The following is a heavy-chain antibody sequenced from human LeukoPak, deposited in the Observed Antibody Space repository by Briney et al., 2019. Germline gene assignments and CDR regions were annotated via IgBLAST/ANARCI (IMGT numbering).Heavy chain of an antibody. CDR2: ISGSGGTT. CDR3: AKDSLPYYYGSGSYSY. V-gene: IGHV3-23*01. CDR1: GFTFNNYA. J-gene: IGHJ4*02. D-gene: IGHD3-10*01. Sequence: GGSLRPSCSASGFTFNNYAMSWVRQAPGKGLEWVSAISGSGGTTYYADSVKGRFTISRDNSKNTLYLQMNSLRAEDTAVYYCAKDSLPYYYGSGSYSYWGQGTLVTVSS.